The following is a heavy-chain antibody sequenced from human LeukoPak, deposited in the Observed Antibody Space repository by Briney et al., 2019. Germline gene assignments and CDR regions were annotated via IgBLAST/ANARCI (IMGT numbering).Heavy chain of an antibody. CDR1: GFTFNSYG. CDR2: ISGSGGNI. Sequence: GGSLRLSCAASGFTFNSYGMSWVRQAPGKGLEFVSAISGSGGNIYYADSVKGRFTISRDNSKTTLYLQMNSLRAEDTAAYYWARNGGWYGVPWGQGTLVTVSS. J-gene: IGHJ5*02. CDR3: ARNGGWYGVP. V-gene: IGHV3-23*01. D-gene: IGHD6-19*01.